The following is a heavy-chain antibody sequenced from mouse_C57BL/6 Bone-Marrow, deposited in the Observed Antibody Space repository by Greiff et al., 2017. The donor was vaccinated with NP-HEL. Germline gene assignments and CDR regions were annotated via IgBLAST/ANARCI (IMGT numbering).Heavy chain of an antibody. CDR1: GFTFSSYG. J-gene: IGHJ4*01. CDR3: ARSYFGDY. D-gene: IGHD1-1*01. Sequence: DVKLQESGGDLVKPGGSLKLSCAASGFTFSSYGMSWVRQTPDKRLEWVATISSGGSYTYYPDSVKGRFTISRDNAKNTLYLQMSSLKSEDTAMYYCARSYFGDYWGQGTSVTVSS. CDR2: ISSGGSYT. V-gene: IGHV5-6*02.